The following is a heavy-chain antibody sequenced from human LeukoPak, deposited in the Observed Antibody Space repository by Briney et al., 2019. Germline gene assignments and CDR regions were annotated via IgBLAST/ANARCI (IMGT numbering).Heavy chain of an antibody. CDR2: ISVYNGNT. V-gene: IGHV1-18*01. Sequence: ASVKVSCKASGYTFTSYGISWVRQAPGQGLEWMGWISVYNGNTNYAQKFQGRVTMTTDTSTSTAYMELRSLRSDDTAVYYCARVRNSAMVTQINWFDPWGQGTPVTVSS. J-gene: IGHJ5*02. CDR3: ARVRNSAMVTQINWFDP. CDR1: GYTFTSYG. D-gene: IGHD5-18*01.